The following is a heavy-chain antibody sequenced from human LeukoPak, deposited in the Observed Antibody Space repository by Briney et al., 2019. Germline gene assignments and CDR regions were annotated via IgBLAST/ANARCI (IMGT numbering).Heavy chain of an antibody. J-gene: IGHJ3*02. Sequence: PSETLSLTCAVYGGSFSGYYWSWIRQPPGKGLEWIGEINHSGSTNYNPSLKSRVTISVDTSKNQFSLELSSVTAADTAVYYCARRKRGILTGDDALDIWGQGTMVTVSS. CDR3: ARRKRGILTGDDALDI. CDR2: INHSGST. CDR1: GGSFSGYY. D-gene: IGHD3-9*01. V-gene: IGHV4-34*01.